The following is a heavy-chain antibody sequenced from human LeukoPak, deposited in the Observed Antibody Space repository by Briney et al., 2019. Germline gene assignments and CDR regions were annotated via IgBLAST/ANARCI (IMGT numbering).Heavy chain of an antibody. Sequence: GGSLRLSCAASGFTLSSYAMSWVRKAPGKGLEWVSAISGSGGSTYYADSVKGRFTISRDNSKNTLYLQMNSLRAEDTAVYYCAKVRYCSGGSCHLGTNWFDPWGQGTLVTVSS. CDR3: AKVRYCSGGSCHLGTNWFDP. CDR1: GFTLSSYA. V-gene: IGHV3-23*01. CDR2: ISGSGGST. J-gene: IGHJ5*02. D-gene: IGHD2-15*01.